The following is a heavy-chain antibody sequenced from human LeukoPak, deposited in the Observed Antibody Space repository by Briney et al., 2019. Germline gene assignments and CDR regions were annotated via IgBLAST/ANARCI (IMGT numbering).Heavy chain of an antibody. V-gene: IGHV3-23*01. D-gene: IGHD3-10*01. CDR1: GLTVSSYC. J-gene: IGHJ4*02. CDR3: AKYTSGTSYRGLDQ. CDR2: IIGIAVNT. Sequence: GESLRLSCVASGLTVSSYCMSWVRQAPGEGVEWVSTIIGIAVNTYYADSWKGRVTTSRDDSKKTVYLQMNSLRAEDTAVYSCAKYTSGTSYRGLDQWGQGTLVTVSS.